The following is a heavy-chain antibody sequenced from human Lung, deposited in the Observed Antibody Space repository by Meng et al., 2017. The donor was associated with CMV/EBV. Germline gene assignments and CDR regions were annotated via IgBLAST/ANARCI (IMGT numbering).Heavy chain of an antibody. CDR3: ARGRSSTRYCSSTSCYSRGWIWFDP. J-gene: IGHJ5*02. V-gene: IGHV4-34*01. CDR2: INHTGRT. Sequence: SWIRQPPGKGLEWIGEINHTGRTNYNPSLKSRVTISVDTSKNQFSLQLSSVTAADTAVYYCARGRSSTRYCSSTSCYSRGWIWFDPWGQGTLVTVSS. D-gene: IGHD2-2*01.